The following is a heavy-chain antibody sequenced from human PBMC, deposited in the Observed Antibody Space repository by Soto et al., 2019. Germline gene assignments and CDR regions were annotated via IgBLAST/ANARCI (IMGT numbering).Heavy chain of an antibody. CDR1: GGTFNSYT. CDR2: IIPISGTT. Sequence: QVQLLQSGAEMKKPGSSMKVSCTASGGTFNSYTINWVRQAPGQGLEWMGGIIPISGTTNYGQKFQGRVTITADNSTNTGYMEVSSLRSEDTAVYYCARGHNYDRSGYYRLDVWGQGTTVIVSS. V-gene: IGHV1-69*06. D-gene: IGHD3-22*01. CDR3: ARGHNYDRSGYYRLDV. J-gene: IGHJ6*02.